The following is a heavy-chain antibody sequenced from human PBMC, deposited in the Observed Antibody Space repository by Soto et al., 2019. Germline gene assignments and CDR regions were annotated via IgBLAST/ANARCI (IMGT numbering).Heavy chain of an antibody. J-gene: IGHJ3*02. D-gene: IGHD6-13*01. CDR3: ARETSAPGTFREDASDI. CDR1: GDTFSNYV. V-gene: IGHV1-69*12. CDR2: IVPIFRTA. Sequence: QVQLVQSGAEVKKPGSSVKVACKVSGDTFSNYVINWVRQAPGQGLEWMGAIVPIFRTANYAQQFQGRVTITADEYTSTAYMELSGLRSDDTATYYCARETSAPGTFREDASDIWGQGTLVTVSS.